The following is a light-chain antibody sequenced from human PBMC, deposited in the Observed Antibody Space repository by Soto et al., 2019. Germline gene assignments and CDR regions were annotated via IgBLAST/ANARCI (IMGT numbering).Light chain of an antibody. V-gene: IGLV2-14*01. CDR2: DAS. J-gene: IGLJ2*01. CDR1: SSDVGGYKY. Sequence: QSALTQPASVSGSPGQSITISCTGTSSDVGGYKYVSWYLQYPGKAPKLMIYDASNRPSGVSNRFSGSKSGNTASLTISGLQAEDEADYYCCSYTTSGTLIFGGGTKVTVL. CDR3: CSYTTSGTLI.